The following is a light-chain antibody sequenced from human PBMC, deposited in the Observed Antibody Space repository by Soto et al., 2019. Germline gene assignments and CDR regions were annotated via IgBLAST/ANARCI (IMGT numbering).Light chain of an antibody. Sequence: EIVLTQSPGTLSLSPGERATLSCRASQSVSSSFLAWYQQKPGQPPRLLLYGTSSRATGIPERFCGSGSGTDFALTISRLEPEDFAGDYCQHYRSSWTFGRGTKVEVK. V-gene: IGKV3-20*01. CDR2: GTS. CDR1: QSVSSSF. J-gene: IGKJ1*01. CDR3: QHYRSSWT.